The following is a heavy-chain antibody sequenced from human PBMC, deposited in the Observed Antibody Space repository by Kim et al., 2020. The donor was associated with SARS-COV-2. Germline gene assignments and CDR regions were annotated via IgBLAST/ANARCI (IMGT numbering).Heavy chain of an antibody. CDR3: ATLLRTWSGYYYYYGMDV. J-gene: IGHJ6*02. Sequence: KGRFTISRDNAKNALYLQMNSLRAEDTAVYYCATLLRTWSGYYYYYGMDVWGQGTTVTVSS. D-gene: IGHD3-3*01. V-gene: IGHV3-11*03.